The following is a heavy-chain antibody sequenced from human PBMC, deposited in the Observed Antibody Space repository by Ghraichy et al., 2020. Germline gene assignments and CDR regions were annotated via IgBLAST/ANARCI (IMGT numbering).Heavy chain of an antibody. D-gene: IGHD3-10*01. Sequence: SETLSLTCTVSGGSISGYYWNWIRQPPGKGLEWIGFVYYSGSTNYSPSLKSRVTISVDTSKNQFSLKLRSVTAADTAVYYCARARRVVRGIMLYGMDVWGQGTMVTVSS. CDR2: VYYSGST. CDR1: GGSISGYY. J-gene: IGHJ6*02. V-gene: IGHV4-59*01. CDR3: ARARRVVRGIMLYGMDV.